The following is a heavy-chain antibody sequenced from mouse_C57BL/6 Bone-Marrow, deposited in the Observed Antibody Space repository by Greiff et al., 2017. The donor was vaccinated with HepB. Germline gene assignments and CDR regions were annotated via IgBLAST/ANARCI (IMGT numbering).Heavy chain of an antibody. Sequence: QVQLKESGPELVKPGASVKISCKASGYAFSSSWMNWVKQRPGKGLEWIGRIYPGDGDTNYNGKFKGKATLTADKSSSTAYMQLSSLTSEDSAVYFCAREGEAYGNEAMDYWGQGTSVTVSS. D-gene: IGHD2-1*01. CDR3: AREGEAYGNEAMDY. CDR1: GYAFSSSW. J-gene: IGHJ4*01. CDR2: IYPGDGDT. V-gene: IGHV1-82*01.